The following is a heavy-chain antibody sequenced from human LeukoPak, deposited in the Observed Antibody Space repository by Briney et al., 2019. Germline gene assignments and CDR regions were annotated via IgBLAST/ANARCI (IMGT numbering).Heavy chain of an antibody. CDR1: GYTLTEIS. CDR3: ATGDTAVGLPFDF. D-gene: IGHD5-18*01. CDR2: FDLEHGER. Sequence: ASVKVSCKVSGYTLTEISMHWVRQAPGKGLEWMGGFDLEHGERIYAQKFQDRVTLTEDTSTDTAYMELSNLRSEDTAVYYCATGDTAVGLPFDFWGLGTLVTVSS. V-gene: IGHV1-24*01. J-gene: IGHJ4*02.